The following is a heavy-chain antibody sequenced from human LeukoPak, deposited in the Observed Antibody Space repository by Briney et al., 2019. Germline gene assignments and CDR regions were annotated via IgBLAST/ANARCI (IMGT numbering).Heavy chain of an antibody. CDR2: INHSGST. D-gene: IGHD6-6*01. CDR1: GGSFSGYY. Sequence: SETLSLTCAVYGGSFSGYYWSWIRQPPGKGLEWIGEINHSGSTNYNPSLKSRVTISVDTSKNQFSLKLSSVTAADTAVYYCAREKIVIAALYYFDYWGQGTLVTVSS. CDR3: AREKIVIAALYYFDY. J-gene: IGHJ4*02. V-gene: IGHV4-34*01.